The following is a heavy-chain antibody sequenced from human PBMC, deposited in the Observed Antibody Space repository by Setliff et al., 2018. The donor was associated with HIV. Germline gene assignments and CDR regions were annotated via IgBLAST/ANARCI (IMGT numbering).Heavy chain of an antibody. J-gene: IGHJ6*03. CDR2: ISSSGSSSGSYI. CDR1: GFTFNTYS. V-gene: IGHV3-21*01. Sequence: GGSLRLSCAASGFTFNTYSMNWVRQAPGKGLEWVSSISSSGSSSGSYIYYADSVKGRFTISRDNANNLLYLQMNSLRAEDTAVYYCARDQEHIIVVSATGNMPGYLHYYYMDVWGKGSTVTVSS. CDR3: ARDQEHIIVVSATGNMPGYLHYYYMDV. D-gene: IGHD2-2*01.